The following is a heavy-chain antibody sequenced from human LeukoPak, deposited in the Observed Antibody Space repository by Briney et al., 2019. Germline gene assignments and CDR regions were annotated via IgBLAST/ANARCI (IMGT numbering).Heavy chain of an antibody. CDR3: AKGFYGSGSYYDFDY. V-gene: IGHV3-23*01. J-gene: IGHJ4*02. CDR1: GFTFSNAW. Sequence: GGSLRLSCAASGFTFSNAWMSWVRQAPGKGLEWVSAISGSGGSTYYADSVKGRFTISRDNSKNTLYLQMNSLRAEDTAVYYCAKGFYGSGSYYDFDYWGQGTLVTVSS. D-gene: IGHD3-10*01. CDR2: ISGSGGST.